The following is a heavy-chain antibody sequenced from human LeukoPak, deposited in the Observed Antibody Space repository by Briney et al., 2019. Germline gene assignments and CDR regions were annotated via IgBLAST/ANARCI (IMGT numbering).Heavy chain of an antibody. J-gene: IGHJ3*02. V-gene: IGHV3-21*01. CDR1: GFTFSNAW. D-gene: IGHD3-10*01. CDR2: ISSSSSYI. Sequence: PGGSLRLSCAASGFTFSNAWMSWVRQAPGKGLEWVSSISSSSSYIYYADSMKGRFTISRDNAKNSLSLQMNSLRAEDTAVYYCARDSGYGTNNAFDIWGQGTMVTVSS. CDR3: ARDSGYGTNNAFDI.